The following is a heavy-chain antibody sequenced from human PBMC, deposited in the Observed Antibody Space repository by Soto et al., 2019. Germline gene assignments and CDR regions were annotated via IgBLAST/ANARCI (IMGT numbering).Heavy chain of an antibody. J-gene: IGHJ4*02. CDR3: ATSYGSGYRAFDY. CDR1: GDTFSFYS. V-gene: IGHV1-69*04. D-gene: IGHD3-10*01. CDR2: VNPILRMS. Sequence: QVQLVQSGAEVKRPGSSVKVSCKASGDTFSFYSINWVRQAPGLGLEWMGRVNPILRMSNYAQRFQGRVTMTADKSTSTAYMELSGLGAEDTAMYYCATSYGSGYRAFDYWGQGALVTVSS.